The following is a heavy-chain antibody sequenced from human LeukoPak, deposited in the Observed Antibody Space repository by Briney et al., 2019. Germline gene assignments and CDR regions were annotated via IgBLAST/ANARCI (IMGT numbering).Heavy chain of an antibody. D-gene: IGHD6-13*01. CDR2: ISSSSSYI. Sequence: GGSLRLSCAASGFTFSSYSMNWVRQAPGKGLEWVSSISSSSSYIYYADSVKGRFTISRDNAKNSLYLQMNSLRAEDTAVYYCARDHGIAAAIDYWGQGTLVTVSS. J-gene: IGHJ4*02. V-gene: IGHV3-21*01. CDR3: ARDHGIAAAIDY. CDR1: GFTFSSYS.